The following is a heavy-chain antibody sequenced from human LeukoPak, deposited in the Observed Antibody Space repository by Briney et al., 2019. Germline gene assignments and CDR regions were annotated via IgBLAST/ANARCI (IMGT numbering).Heavy chain of an antibody. CDR3: AIEGGGTWGVSFNY. Sequence: GGSLRLSCAASEFTVSSNYMSWVRQAPGKGLEWVSVIYSGGTTYYADSVKGRFTISRDTSKNTIYLQMNSLRAEDTAVYYCAIEGGGTWGVSFNYWGQGTLVTVSS. D-gene: IGHD2-15*01. J-gene: IGHJ4*02. V-gene: IGHV3-66*01. CDR1: EFTVSSNY. CDR2: IYSGGTT.